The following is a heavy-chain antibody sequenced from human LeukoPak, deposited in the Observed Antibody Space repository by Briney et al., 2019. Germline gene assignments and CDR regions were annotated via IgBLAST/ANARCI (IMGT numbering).Heavy chain of an antibody. CDR3: ARSRGYDFWSGYYLPYYYMDV. Sequence: PSETLSLTCTVSGGSISSYYWSWIRQPAGKGLEWIGRIYTSGSTNYNPSLKSRVTISVDTSKNQFSLKLSSVTAADTAVYYCARSRGYDFWSGYYLPYYYMDVWGKGTTVTVSS. CDR2: IYTSGST. CDR1: GGSISSYY. J-gene: IGHJ6*03. V-gene: IGHV4-4*07. D-gene: IGHD3-3*01.